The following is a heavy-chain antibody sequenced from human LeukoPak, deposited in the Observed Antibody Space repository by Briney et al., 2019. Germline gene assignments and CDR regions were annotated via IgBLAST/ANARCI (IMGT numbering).Heavy chain of an antibody. Sequence: ASVKVSCKASGYTFTSYGISWVRQAPGQGLEWMGWISTYSGDTHYAQKLQGRVIMTTDTSTSTAHMELRSLRSDDTAVYYCARDGVPYYYDSSGPSFDYWGQGTLVTVSS. CDR3: ARDGVPYYYDSSGPSFDY. D-gene: IGHD3-22*01. V-gene: IGHV1-18*01. J-gene: IGHJ4*02. CDR2: ISTYSGDT. CDR1: GYTFTSYG.